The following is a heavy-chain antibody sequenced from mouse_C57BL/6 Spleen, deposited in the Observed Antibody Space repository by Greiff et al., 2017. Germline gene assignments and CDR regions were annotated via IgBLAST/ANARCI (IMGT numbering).Heavy chain of an antibody. Sequence: QVQLQQSGAELVKPGASVKISCKASGYAFSSYWMNWVKQRPGKGLEWIGQIYPGDGDTNYNGKFKGKATLTADKSSSTAYMQLSSLTSEDSAVYFCARSVYYGSSYYARDYWGQGTSVTVSS. V-gene: IGHV1-80*01. CDR3: ARSVYYGSSYYARDY. D-gene: IGHD1-1*01. CDR1: GYAFSSYW. CDR2: IYPGDGDT. J-gene: IGHJ4*01.